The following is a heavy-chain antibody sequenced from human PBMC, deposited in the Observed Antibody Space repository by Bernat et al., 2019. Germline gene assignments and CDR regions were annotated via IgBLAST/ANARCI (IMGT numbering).Heavy chain of an antibody. V-gene: IGHV4-39*01. J-gene: IGHJ5*02. CDR1: GGSISSSSYY. Sequence: QLQLQESGPGLVKPSETLSLTCTVSGGSISSSSYYWGWIRQPPGKGLEWIGSIEYSGSTYYNPSLKSRVTISVDTSTNQFALKLSSVTAADTAVYYCARAILGYCSGGSCPQGVGWFDPWGQGTLVTVSS. CDR3: ARAILGYCSGGSCPQGVGWFDP. CDR2: IEYSGST. D-gene: IGHD2-15*01.